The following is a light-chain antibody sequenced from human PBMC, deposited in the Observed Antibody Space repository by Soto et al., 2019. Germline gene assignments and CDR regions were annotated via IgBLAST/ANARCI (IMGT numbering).Light chain of an antibody. CDR3: QQHDNWPRT. J-gene: IGKJ1*01. V-gene: IGKV3-15*01. CDR1: QSVSTN. CDR2: GAS. Sequence: EIVPTQSPATLSASPGERATLSCRASQSVSTNLAWYQQKPGQAPRLLIYGASTRATGIPARFSGSGSGTEFTLTINSLQSEDFAVYYCQQHDNWPRTFGQGTKVDI.